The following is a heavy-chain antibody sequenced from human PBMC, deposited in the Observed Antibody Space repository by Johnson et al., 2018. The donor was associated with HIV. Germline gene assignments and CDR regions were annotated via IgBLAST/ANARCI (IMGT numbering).Heavy chain of an antibody. CDR3: ARIRYTYEGSDHGNYAFDI. J-gene: IGHJ3*02. Sequence: VRLVESGGGLVKPGGSLRLSCAASGFTFNNAWMSWVRQAPGKGLEWVGRIKSKTDGGTTDYAAPVKGRFTISRDNFKNTLYLQMNSLRDEDTAVYYCARIRYTYEGSDHGNYAFDIWGQGTVVTVSS. CDR2: IKSKTDGGTT. D-gene: IGHD1-14*01. V-gene: IGHV3-15*01. CDR1: GFTFNNAW.